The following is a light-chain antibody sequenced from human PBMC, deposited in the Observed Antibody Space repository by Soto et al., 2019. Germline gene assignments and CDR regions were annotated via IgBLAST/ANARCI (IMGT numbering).Light chain of an antibody. CDR2: KIS. V-gene: IGKV2-24*01. Sequence: DIVMTQTPLSSPVTLGQPASISCRSSQSLLHSDGNTYLSWLQQRPGQPPRLLIYKISNRSSGVPDRFSGSGAGTDFTLKISRVEADDVGVYYCMQATQYPPYTFGQGTKLEI. J-gene: IGKJ2*01. CDR1: QSLLHSDGNTY. CDR3: MQATQYPPYT.